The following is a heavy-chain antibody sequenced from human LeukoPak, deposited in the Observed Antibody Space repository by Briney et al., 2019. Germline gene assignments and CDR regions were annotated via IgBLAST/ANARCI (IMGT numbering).Heavy chain of an antibody. CDR2: IIPIFGTA. J-gene: IGHJ1*01. CDR3: AKDRDYDSSGYYYPRYFQH. V-gene: IGHV1-69*05. Sequence: ASVKVSCKASGGTFSSYAISWVRQAPGQGLEWMGGIIPIFGTANYAQKFQGRVTITTDESTSTAYMELSSLRSEDTALYYCAKDRDYDSSGYYYPRYFQHWGQGTLVTVSS. D-gene: IGHD3-22*01. CDR1: GGTFSSYA.